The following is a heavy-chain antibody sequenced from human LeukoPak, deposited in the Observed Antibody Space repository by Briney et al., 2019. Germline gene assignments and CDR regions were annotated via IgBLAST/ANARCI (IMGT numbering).Heavy chain of an antibody. Sequence: PSETLSLTCTVSGGSISSSSYYWSWIRQPPGKGLEWIGEINRSGSTNYNPSLKSRVTISVDTSKNQFSLKLSSVTAADTAVYYCARVRAYDYVWGSHPTHPRPFDIWGQGTMVTVSS. D-gene: IGHD3-16*02. V-gene: IGHV4-39*07. CDR1: GGSISSSSYY. CDR3: ARVRAYDYVWGSHPTHPRPFDI. J-gene: IGHJ3*02. CDR2: INRSGST.